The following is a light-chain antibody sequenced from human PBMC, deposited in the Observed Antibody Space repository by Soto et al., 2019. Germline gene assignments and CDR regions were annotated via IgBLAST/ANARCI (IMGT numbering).Light chain of an antibody. V-gene: IGKV3-15*01. CDR3: QQYNNWHPGFT. CDR2: GAS. CDR1: QSVSSN. Sequence: EIVMTQSPATLSVSPGERATLSCRASQSVSSNLAWYQQKPGQAPRLLIYGASTRATGIPARFSGSGSGTEFTLTISSLQSEDFEVYYCQQYNNWHPGFTFGPGTKVDIK. J-gene: IGKJ3*01.